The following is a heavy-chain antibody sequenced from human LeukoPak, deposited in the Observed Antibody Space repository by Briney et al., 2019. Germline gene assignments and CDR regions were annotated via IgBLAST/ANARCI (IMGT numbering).Heavy chain of an antibody. D-gene: IGHD3-22*01. CDR1: GGSISSGGYS. V-gene: IGHV4-30-2*01. J-gene: IGHJ4*02. CDR2: IYHSGST. CDR3: ARGTDSSASDY. Sequence: PSETLSLICAVSGGSISSGGYSWSWIRQPPGKGLEWIGYIYHSGSTYYNPSLKSRVTISVDRSKNQFSLKLSSVTAADTAVYYCARGTDSSASDYWGQGTLVTVSS.